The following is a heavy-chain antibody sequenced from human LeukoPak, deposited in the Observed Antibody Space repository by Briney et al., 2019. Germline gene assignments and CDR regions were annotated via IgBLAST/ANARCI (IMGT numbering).Heavy chain of an antibody. D-gene: IGHD2-15*01. CDR3: AKDGDIVVVVAANFNWFDP. CDR1: GFTVSSNY. J-gene: IGHJ5*02. V-gene: IGHV3-53*01. Sequence: GGSLRLSCAASGFTVSSNYTSWVRQAPGKGLEWVSVIYSGGSTYYADSVKGRFTISRDNSKNTLYLQMNSLRAEDTAVYYCAKDGDIVVVVAANFNWFDPWGQGTRVTVSS. CDR2: IYSGGST.